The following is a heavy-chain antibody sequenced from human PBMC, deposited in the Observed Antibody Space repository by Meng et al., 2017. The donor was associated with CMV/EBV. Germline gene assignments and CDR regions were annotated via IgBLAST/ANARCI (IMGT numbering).Heavy chain of an antibody. V-gene: IGHV1-18*01. J-gene: IGHJ4*02. D-gene: IGHD2-15*01. CDR2: ISAYNGNT. CDR3: ARGVGGYSLDF. CDR1: GYTFTSYG. Sequence: ASVKVSCKASGYTFTSYGISWVRQAPGQGLEWMGWISAYNGNTNYAQNLQGRVTMTTDTSTSTAYLQLKSLRSDDTAVYYCARGVGGYSLDFWGQGALVTVSS.